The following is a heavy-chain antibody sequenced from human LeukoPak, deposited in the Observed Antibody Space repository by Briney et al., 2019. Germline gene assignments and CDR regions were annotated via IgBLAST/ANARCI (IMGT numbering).Heavy chain of an antibody. Sequence: SETLFLTCSVSGGSIAGSSDYWGWIRQPPGKGLEWIGSVNYTGITYYNPSLKSRATIFVDTSENKFSLNLTSVTAADTAVYYCARRSIAAAVDYWGRGTLVTVSS. V-gene: IGHV4-39*01. D-gene: IGHD6-13*01. CDR2: VNYTGIT. J-gene: IGHJ4*02. CDR1: GGSIAGSSDY. CDR3: ARRSIAAAVDY.